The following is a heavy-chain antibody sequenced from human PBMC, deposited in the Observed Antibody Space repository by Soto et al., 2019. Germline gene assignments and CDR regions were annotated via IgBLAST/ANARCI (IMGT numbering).Heavy chain of an antibody. CDR1: GFTSSMYS. V-gene: IGHV3-48*02. CDR2: NNSNSNTI. J-gene: IGHJ4*02. Sequence: PGGSLTLSCAVSGFTSSMYSINWVRQVAGKGLELVSYNNSNSNTIYHADSVKGRINISRDNAKNSLYLQMNSLRDEDTAVYYCAREKLYYCHRSGYYPYWGQGTLVTVSS. CDR3: AREKLYYCHRSGYYPY. D-gene: IGHD3-22*01.